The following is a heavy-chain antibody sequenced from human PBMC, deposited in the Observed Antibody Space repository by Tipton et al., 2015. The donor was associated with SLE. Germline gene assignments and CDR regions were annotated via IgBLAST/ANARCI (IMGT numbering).Heavy chain of an antibody. CDR2: INHSGSI. J-gene: IGHJ3*02. V-gene: IGHV4-34*01. CDR3: ARNRGSGQQAAFEI. D-gene: IGHD2-15*01. Sequence: TLSLTCAVYGGSFSGYYWSWIRQPPGKGLEWIGEINHSGSIHYNPSLKSRVIISVDTSKNQLSLKLNSVTAADTTMYYCARNRGSGQQAAFEIWGQGTMVTVSS. CDR1: GGSFSGYY.